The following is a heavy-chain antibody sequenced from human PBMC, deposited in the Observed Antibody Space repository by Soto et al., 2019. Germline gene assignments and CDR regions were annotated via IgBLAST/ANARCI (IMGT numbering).Heavy chain of an antibody. V-gene: IGHV3-53*02. J-gene: IGHJ4*02. CDR2: IYSGGST. CDR1: GFTVSSNY. D-gene: IGHD3-22*01. CDR3: ARVVSYRRGFDY. Sequence: EVQLVETGRGLIQPGGSLRLSCAASGFTVSSNYMSWVRQAPGKGLEWVSVIYSGGSTYYADSVKGRFTISRDNSKNTLYLQMNSLRAEDTAVYYCARVVSYRRGFDYWGQGTLVTVSS.